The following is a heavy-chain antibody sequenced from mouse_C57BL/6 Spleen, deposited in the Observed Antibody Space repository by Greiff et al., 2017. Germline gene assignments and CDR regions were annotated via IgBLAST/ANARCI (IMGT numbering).Heavy chain of an antibody. CDR2: INPYNGGT. Sequence: VQLQQSGPVLVKPGASVKMSCKASGYTFTDYYMNWVKQSHGKSLEWIGVINPYNGGTSYNQKFKGKATLTVDKSSSTAYMELNSLTSEDSAVYYCARTRGYDDAMDYWGQGTSVTVSS. CDR1: GYTFTDYY. V-gene: IGHV1-19*01. D-gene: IGHD2-14*01. J-gene: IGHJ4*01. CDR3: ARTRGYDDAMDY.